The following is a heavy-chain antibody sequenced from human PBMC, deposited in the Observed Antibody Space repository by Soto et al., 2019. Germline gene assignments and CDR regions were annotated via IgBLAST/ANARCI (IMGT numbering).Heavy chain of an antibody. Sequence: GESLKISCKGSGYSFTSYWIGWVRQMPGKGLEWMGIIYPGDSDTRYSPSFQGQVTISADKSISTAYLQWSSLKASGTAMYYCARHTDYDILTGYYYYYGMDVWAQGTTVTVSS. V-gene: IGHV5-51*01. CDR2: IYPGDSDT. CDR3: ARHTDYDILTGYYYYYGMDV. D-gene: IGHD3-9*01. CDR1: GYSFTSYW. J-gene: IGHJ6*02.